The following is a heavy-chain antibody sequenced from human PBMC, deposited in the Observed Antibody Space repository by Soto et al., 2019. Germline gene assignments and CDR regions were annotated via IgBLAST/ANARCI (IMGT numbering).Heavy chain of an antibody. Sequence: SVKVSCKASGGTFSSYAISWVRQAPGQGLEWMGGIIPTFGTANYAQKFQGRVTITADKSTSTAYMELSSLRSEDTAVYYCERGDTAMAYDYWGPGTLVTVSS. V-gene: IGHV1-69*06. J-gene: IGHJ4*02. CDR1: GGTFSSYA. CDR2: IIPTFGTA. CDR3: ERGDTAMAYDY. D-gene: IGHD5-18*01.